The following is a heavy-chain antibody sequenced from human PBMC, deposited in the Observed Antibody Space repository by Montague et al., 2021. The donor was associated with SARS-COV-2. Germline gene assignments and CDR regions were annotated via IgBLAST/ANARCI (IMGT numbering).Heavy chain of an antibody. V-gene: IGHV4-4*02. CDR2: IYHSGST. Sequence: SETLSLTCAVSGGSISSSNWWSWVRQLPAKGLVWIREIYHSGSTNYNQSLKSRVTISVDKSKNQLSLKLISVTAADTAVYYCARRVSWVTMIVVVASFDYWGQGTLVTGSS. CDR3: ARRVSWVTMIVVVASFDY. J-gene: IGHJ4*02. CDR1: GGSISSSNW. D-gene: IGHD3-22*01.